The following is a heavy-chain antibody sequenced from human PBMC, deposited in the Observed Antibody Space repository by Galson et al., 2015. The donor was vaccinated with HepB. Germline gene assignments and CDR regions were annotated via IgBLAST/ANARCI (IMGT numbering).Heavy chain of an antibody. J-gene: IGHJ2*01. CDR2: ISSSGDYT. Sequence: SLRLSCAASGFTFSDYYMTWIRQAPGKGLEWVSYISSSGDYTNYEDSVKGRFTISRDNAKNSLYLQMNSLRAEDSAVYYCARDFVKQCGANCHLTFDLWGRGTLVTVSS. CDR3: ARDFVKQCGANCHLTFDL. D-gene: IGHD4/OR15-4a*01. CDR1: GFTFSDYY. V-gene: IGHV3-11*06.